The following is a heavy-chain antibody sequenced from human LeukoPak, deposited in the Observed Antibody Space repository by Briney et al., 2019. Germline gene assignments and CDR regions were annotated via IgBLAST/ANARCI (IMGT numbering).Heavy chain of an antibody. CDR2: IYTSGST. D-gene: IGHD6-13*01. Sequence: PSETLSLTCTVSGGSISSGSYYWSWIRQPAGKGLEWIGRIYTSGSTYYNPSLKSRVTISVDTSKNQFSLKLSSVTAADTAVYYCARPSASRWFDPWGQGTLVTVSS. CDR1: GGSISSGSYY. V-gene: IGHV4-61*02. CDR3: ARPSASRWFDP. J-gene: IGHJ5*02.